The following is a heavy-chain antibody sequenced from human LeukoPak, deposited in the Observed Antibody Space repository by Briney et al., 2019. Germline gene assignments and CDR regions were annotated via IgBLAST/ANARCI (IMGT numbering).Heavy chain of an antibody. CDR2: ISGSGGST. Sequence: PGGSLRLSCAASGFTFSSYAMSWVRQAPGKGLEWVSAISGSGGSTYYADSVKGRFTISRGNSKNTLYLQMNSLRAEDTAVYYCAKRSYYYDSSGYYYHDAFDIWGQGTMVTVSS. J-gene: IGHJ3*02. CDR3: AKRSYYYDSSGYYYHDAFDI. D-gene: IGHD3-22*01. CDR1: GFTFSSYA. V-gene: IGHV3-23*01.